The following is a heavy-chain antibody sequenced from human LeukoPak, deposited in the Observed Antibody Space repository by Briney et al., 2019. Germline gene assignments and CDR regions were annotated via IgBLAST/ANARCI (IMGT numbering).Heavy chain of an antibody. V-gene: IGHV3-30*02. CDR3: ARASYGDYIHYYYYYMDV. CDR2: IRYDGTNK. CDR1: GFTFSSYG. Sequence: GGSLRLSCAASGFTFSSYGMHWVRQAPGKGLEWVTFIRYDGTNKYYADSVKGRFTISKDYSKNTLYLQMNSLRAEDTAVYYCARASYGDYIHYYYYYMDVWGKGTTVTVSS. D-gene: IGHD4-17*01. J-gene: IGHJ6*03.